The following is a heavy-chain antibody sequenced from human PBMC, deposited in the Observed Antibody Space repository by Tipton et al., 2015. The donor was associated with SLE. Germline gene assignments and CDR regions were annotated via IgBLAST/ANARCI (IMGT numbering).Heavy chain of an antibody. J-gene: IGHJ5*02. CDR3: ARGPPFMEWERNWFDP. CDR1: GFTSSRYA. Sequence: GSLRLSCAASGFTSSRYAMSWVRQAPGEGLEWVSVIYSGGSGSFYADSVKGRFIISRDTSKNTVYLQMNGLRAEDTAVYYCARGPPFMEWERNWFDPWGQGTQVTVSS. CDR2: IYSGGSGS. D-gene: IGHD3-3*02. V-gene: IGHV3-23*03.